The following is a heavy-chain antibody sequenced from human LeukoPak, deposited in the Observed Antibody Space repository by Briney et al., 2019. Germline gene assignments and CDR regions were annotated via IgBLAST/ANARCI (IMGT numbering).Heavy chain of an antibody. J-gene: IGHJ4*02. Sequence: PGGSLRLSCAASGFTFSGSAMHWVRQAFGKGLEWVGRIRSEANSYATAYAASVKGRFTISRDDSKNTAYLQMNSLKTEDTAVYYCTRHAPGIAVAVLDYWGQGTLVTVSS. CDR2: IRSEANSYAT. CDR1: GFTFSGSA. D-gene: IGHD6-19*01. CDR3: TRHAPGIAVAVLDY. V-gene: IGHV3-73*01.